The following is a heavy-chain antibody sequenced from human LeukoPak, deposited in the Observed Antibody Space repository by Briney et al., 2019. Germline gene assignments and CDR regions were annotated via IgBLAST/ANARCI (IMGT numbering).Heavy chain of an antibody. V-gene: IGHV4-34*01. CDR1: GGSFSGYY. Sequence: SETLSLTCAVYGGSFSGYYWSWIRQPPGKGLEWIGEINHSGSTNYNPSLKSRVTISVDTSKNQFSLKLSSVTAADTAVYYCARGVGASLSGNWFDPWGQGTLVTVSS. CDR2: INHSGST. CDR3: ARGVGASLSGNWFDP. D-gene: IGHD2-15*01. J-gene: IGHJ5*02.